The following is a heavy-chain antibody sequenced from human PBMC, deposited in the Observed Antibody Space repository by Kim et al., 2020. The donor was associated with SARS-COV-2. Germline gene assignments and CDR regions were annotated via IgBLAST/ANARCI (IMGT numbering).Heavy chain of an antibody. J-gene: IGHJ3*02. Sequence: EFQGRVTITADESTSTAYMGLSSLRSEDTAVYYCARAVVPAAQPDAFDIWGQGTMVTVSS. V-gene: IGHV1-69*01. CDR3: ARAVVPAAQPDAFDI. D-gene: IGHD2-2*01.